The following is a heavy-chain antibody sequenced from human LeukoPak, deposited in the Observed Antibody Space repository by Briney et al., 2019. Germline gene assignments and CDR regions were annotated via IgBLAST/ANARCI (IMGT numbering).Heavy chain of an antibody. CDR1: GGTFSSYA. Sequence: SVKVSCKASGGTFSSYAISWVRQAPGQGLEWMGRIIPILGIANYAQKFQGRVTITADKSTSTAYMELSSLRSEDTAMYYCAISGGGGFDYWGQGTLVTVSS. CDR3: AISGGGGFDY. D-gene: IGHD3-16*01. V-gene: IGHV1-69*04. CDR2: IIPILGIA. J-gene: IGHJ4*02.